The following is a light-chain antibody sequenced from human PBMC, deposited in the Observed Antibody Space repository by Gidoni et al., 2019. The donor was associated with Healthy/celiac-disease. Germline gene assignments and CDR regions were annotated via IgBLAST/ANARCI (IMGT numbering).Light chain of an antibody. Sequence: QSALTQPASVSGSPGQSITPSCPGTSSDVGSYNLVSWYQQHPGKAPKRMIYEVSKRPSGVSNRFSGSKSGNTASLTISGLQAEDEADYYCRSYAGGPSPSYVFGTGTKVTVL. J-gene: IGLJ1*01. V-gene: IGLV2-23*02. CDR1: SSDVGSYNL. CDR2: EVS. CDR3: RSYAGGPSPSYV.